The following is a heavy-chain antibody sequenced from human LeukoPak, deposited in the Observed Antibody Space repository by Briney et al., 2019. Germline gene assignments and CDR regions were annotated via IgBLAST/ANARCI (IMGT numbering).Heavy chain of an antibody. CDR2: IYPGDSDT. V-gene: IGHV5-51*01. J-gene: IGHJ4*02. Sequence: GASLQISCKGSGSIFTSYWIGWVRQLPGKGLEWMGIIYPGDSDTRYSPSFQGQVTISADKSISTAYLQWSSLKASDTAMYYCARRGLKGDYWSQGTLVTVSS. CDR3: ARRGLKGDY. CDR1: GSIFTSYW. D-gene: IGHD3-16*01.